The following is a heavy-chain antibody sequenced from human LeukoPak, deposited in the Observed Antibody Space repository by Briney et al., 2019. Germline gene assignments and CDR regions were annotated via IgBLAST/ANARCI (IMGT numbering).Heavy chain of an antibody. CDR1: GFTFSNYG. J-gene: IGHJ4*02. CDR2: IWYDGSNT. Sequence: GRSLRLSCAASGFTFSNYGMHWVRQSPGKGLEWVAVIWYDGSNTYYADSVKGRFTISRDNSKNTLYLQMNSLRAEDTAVYYCAKGPTTYYYDSSGYYWGQGTLVTVSS. CDR3: AKGPTTYYYDSSGYY. D-gene: IGHD3-22*01. V-gene: IGHV3-33*06.